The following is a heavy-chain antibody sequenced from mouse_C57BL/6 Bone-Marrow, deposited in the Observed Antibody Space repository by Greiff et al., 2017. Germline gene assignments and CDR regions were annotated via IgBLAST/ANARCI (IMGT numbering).Heavy chain of an antibody. Sequence: VQLQQSGPVLVKPGASVKMSCKASGYTFTDYYMNWVKQSHGKSLEWIGVINPYNGGTSYNQKFKGKATLTVDKSSSTAYMELNSLTSADSAVYYCARGDYGSSYWGQGTTLTVSS. V-gene: IGHV1-19*01. CDR1: GYTFTDYY. CDR3: ARGDYGSSY. J-gene: IGHJ2*01. CDR2: INPYNGGT. D-gene: IGHD1-1*01.